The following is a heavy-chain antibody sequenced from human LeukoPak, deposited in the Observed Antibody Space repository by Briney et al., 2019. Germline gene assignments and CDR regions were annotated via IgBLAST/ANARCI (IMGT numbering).Heavy chain of an antibody. CDR2: MNPNSGNT. Sequence: ASVKVSCKASGYTFTSYDINWVRQATGQGLEWMGWMNPNSGNTGYAQKFQGRVTMTRNTSISTAYMELSSLRSEDTAVYYCARGKWVRSVLRFLEWLLTNWFDPWGQGTLVTVSS. D-gene: IGHD3-3*01. CDR1: GYTFTSYD. J-gene: IGHJ5*02. CDR3: ARGKWVRSVLRFLEWLLTNWFDP. V-gene: IGHV1-8*01.